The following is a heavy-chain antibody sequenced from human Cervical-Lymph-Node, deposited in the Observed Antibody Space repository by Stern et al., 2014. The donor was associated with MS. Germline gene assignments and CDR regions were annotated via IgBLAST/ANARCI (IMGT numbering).Heavy chain of an antibody. CDR3: ATSLGDYVAN. V-gene: IGHV5-51*01. CDR1: GYVFTTYW. CDR2: IHPGDSDT. J-gene: IGHJ4*02. D-gene: IGHD7-27*01. Sequence: EVQLVESGAEVKKPGEALRISCKASGYVFTTYWIGWVRQMPGNGLEWMGLIHPGDSDTRSSPSFQGQVTISADKSITTAYLQWSSLRASDTAIYYCATSLGDYVANWGQGTLVTVSS.